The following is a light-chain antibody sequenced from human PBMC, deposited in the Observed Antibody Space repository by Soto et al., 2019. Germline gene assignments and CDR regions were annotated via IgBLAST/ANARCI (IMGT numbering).Light chain of an antibody. CDR1: QSVRSSY. CDR3: QQYGSSPRYT. J-gene: IGKJ2*01. V-gene: IGKV3-20*01. CDR2: GAS. Sequence: EIVLTQSPGTLSLSPGERATLSCRASQSVRSSYLAWYQQKPGQAPRLLIYGASSRATGIPDRLSGSGSGTDFTLTISRLEPEDFAVYYCQQYGSSPRYTFGQGTKLEIK.